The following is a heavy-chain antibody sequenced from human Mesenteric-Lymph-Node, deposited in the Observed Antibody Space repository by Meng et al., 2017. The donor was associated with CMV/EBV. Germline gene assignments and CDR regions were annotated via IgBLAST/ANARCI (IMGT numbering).Heavy chain of an antibody. Sequence: CTVSGGSISSGGYYWSWIRQHTGKGLEWIGYIYYSGRTYYNPSLKSRVTISVDTSKNQFSLKLSSVTAADTAVYYCARDRSAYGMDVWGQGTTVTVSS. CDR1: GGSISSGGYY. CDR3: ARDRSAYGMDV. D-gene: IGHD1-26*01. V-gene: IGHV4-31*03. CDR2: IYYSGRT. J-gene: IGHJ6*02.